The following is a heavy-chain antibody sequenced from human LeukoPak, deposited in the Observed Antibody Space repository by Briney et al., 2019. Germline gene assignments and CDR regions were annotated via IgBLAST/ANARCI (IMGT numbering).Heavy chain of an antibody. CDR3: ARHADGSGSPNWFDP. CDR2: IYYSGST. CDR1: GGSISSRSYY. Sequence: PSETLSLTCTVSGGSISSRSYYWGWIRQPPGKGLEWIGSIYYSGSTYYNPSFKSRVTISEDTSKNQFSLKLNSVTAADTAVYYCARHADGSGSPNWFDPWGQGALVTVSS. J-gene: IGHJ5*02. V-gene: IGHV4-39*01. D-gene: IGHD3-10*01.